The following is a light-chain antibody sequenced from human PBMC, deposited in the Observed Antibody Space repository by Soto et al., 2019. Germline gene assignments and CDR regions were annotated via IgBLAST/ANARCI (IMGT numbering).Light chain of an antibody. CDR2: GAS. CDR1: QSISSSY. CDR3: QQYGSSPLFT. J-gene: IGKJ3*01. Sequence: EIVLTQSPGTLSLSPGERATLSCRASQSISSSYLAWYQQKPGQAPRLLIYGASSRATGIPDRFSGSGYGTDFTLTISRLEPDDVAVYSCQQYGSSPLFTFGPGTKVDIK. V-gene: IGKV3-20*01.